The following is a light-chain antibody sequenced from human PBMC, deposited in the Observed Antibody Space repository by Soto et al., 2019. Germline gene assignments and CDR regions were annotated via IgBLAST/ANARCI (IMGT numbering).Light chain of an antibody. CDR3: QQYNNFPFT. V-gene: IGKV1-33*01. CDR2: DAS. J-gene: IGKJ3*01. CDR1: EGIKSD. Sequence: DIQMTQSPSSLSASVGDTVTIPCQASEGIKSDLNWFQQTSGKAPRLLVYDASNLEPGVTSRFSGSGSGTDFTLTIRGLQPEDAAKYYCQQYNNFPFTFGPGTKV.